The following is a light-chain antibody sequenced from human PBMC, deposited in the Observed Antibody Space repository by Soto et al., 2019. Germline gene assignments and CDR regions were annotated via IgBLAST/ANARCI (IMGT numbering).Light chain of an antibody. CDR2: GAS. Sequence: EIVMTQSPATLSVSPGERATLCCRASESVGNDLAWYQQKPGQARSLLXYGASTRATGIPARFSGSGSGTEFTLTISTLQSEDFAVYYGQQYNHWPPITFGQGTRLEIK. V-gene: IGKV3-15*01. CDR3: QQYNHWPPIT. J-gene: IGKJ5*01. CDR1: ESVGND.